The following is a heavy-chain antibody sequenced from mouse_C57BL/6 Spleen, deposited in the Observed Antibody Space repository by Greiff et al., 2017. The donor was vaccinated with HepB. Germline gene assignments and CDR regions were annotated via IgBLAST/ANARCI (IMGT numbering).Heavy chain of an antibody. V-gene: IGHV5-9-1*02. CDR1: GFTFSSYA. CDR2: ISSGGDYI. CDR3: TRAYYSNHGYWYFDV. J-gene: IGHJ1*03. D-gene: IGHD2-5*01. Sequence: DVHLVESGEGLVKPGGSLKLSCAASGFTFSSYAMSWVRQTPEKRLEWVAYISSGGDYIYYADTVKGRFTISRDNARNTLYLQMSSLKSEDTAMYYCTRAYYSNHGYWYFDVWGTGTTVTVSS.